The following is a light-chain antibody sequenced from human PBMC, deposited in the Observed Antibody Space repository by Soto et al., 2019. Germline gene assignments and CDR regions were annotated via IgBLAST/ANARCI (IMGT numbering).Light chain of an antibody. CDR2: DAS. V-gene: IGKV1-5*01. J-gene: IGKJ1*01. CDR1: QSVSGW. CDR3: QQYETFSGT. Sequence: DSQMTQSHSTLSGSVGDTVTVTCRASQSVSGWLAWYQQKPGEAPKLLIYDASALPRGVPSRFSGSGSGTKFTLTIASLQPDDFATYYCQQYETFSGTFGPGTKVDIK.